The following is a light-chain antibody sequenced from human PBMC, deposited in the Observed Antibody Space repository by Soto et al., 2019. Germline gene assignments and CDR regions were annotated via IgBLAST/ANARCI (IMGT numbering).Light chain of an antibody. CDR2: AAS. V-gene: IGKV1-27*01. Sequence: DIQMTQSPSYLSASVGDRVTITCRASQGISNYLAWYQQKPGKVPKLLIYAASTLQSGVPSRFSGSGSGTDFTLTISSLQPEDVATYYCQKYNSAPHVTFGQGTKVDIK. CDR3: QKYNSAPHVT. CDR1: QGISNY. J-gene: IGKJ1*01.